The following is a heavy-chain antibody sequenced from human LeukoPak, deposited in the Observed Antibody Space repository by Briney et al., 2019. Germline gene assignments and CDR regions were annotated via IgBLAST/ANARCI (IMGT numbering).Heavy chain of an antibody. D-gene: IGHD4-23*01. CDR2: ISSDGGNK. V-gene: IGHV3-30*04. Sequence: PGKSRTVCCAAAGLTFSSYAMLYVLQAPGECLEWVTVISSDGGNKYYADSVKGRFTISRDNSMNTLFLQMNSLGPEDTAVYYCARVLGQLHPQWGQGTLVTVSS. J-gene: IGHJ4*02. CDR3: ARVLGQLHPQ. CDR1: GLTFSSYA.